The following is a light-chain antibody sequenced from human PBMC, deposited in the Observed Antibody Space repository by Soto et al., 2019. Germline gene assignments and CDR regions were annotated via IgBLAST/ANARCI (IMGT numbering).Light chain of an antibody. CDR2: KAS. Sequence: DILLTQSPSTVSASLGDRVTITCRASQILNKCVAWHQQKPGKAPKVLMYKASTLQTEVPSRFSGSGSGTEYTLTISGLLPDDFATYYCQQYHKYPWTFVQGTRVDIK. CDR3: QQYHKYPWT. J-gene: IGKJ1*01. CDR1: QILNKC. V-gene: IGKV1-5*03.